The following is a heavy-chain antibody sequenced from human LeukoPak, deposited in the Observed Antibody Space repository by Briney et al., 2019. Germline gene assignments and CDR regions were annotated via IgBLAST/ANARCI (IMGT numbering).Heavy chain of an antibody. CDR1: GGSITSHY. V-gene: IGHV4-59*08. J-gene: IGHJ5*02. Sequence: PSETLSLTCTVSGGSITSHYWSWIRQPPGQVLEWIGYIYYSGSTNYNPSLKSRVTISVDTSKNQFSLKLSSVTAADTAVYYCARLTGAENWFDPWGQGTLVTVSS. D-gene: IGHD7-27*01. CDR3: ARLTGAENWFDP. CDR2: IYYSGST.